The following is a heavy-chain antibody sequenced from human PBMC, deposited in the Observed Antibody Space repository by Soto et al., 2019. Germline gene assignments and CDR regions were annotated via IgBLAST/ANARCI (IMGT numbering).Heavy chain of an antibody. D-gene: IGHD3-22*01. CDR3: ARDPPNYYDSSGLDF. V-gene: IGHV1-69*13. CDR2: IIPIFGTA. CDR1: GGPFSSYA. Sequence: AASVKVSCKASGGPFSSYAISWVRQAPGQGLEWMGGIIPIFGTANYAQKFQGRVTITADESTSTAYMELSSLRSEDTAVYYCARDPPNYYDSSGLDFWGQGTLVTVSS. J-gene: IGHJ4*02.